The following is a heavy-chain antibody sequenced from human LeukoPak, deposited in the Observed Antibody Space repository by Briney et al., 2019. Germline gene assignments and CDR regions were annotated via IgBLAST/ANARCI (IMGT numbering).Heavy chain of an antibody. CDR1: GGTFSSYA. Sequence: ASVKVSCKASGGTFSSYAISWVRQAPGQGLEWMGWISAYNGNTNYAQKLQGRVTMTTDTSTSTAYMELRSLRSDDTAVYYCARDSTARSSGWPFDYWGQGTLVTVSS. J-gene: IGHJ4*02. D-gene: IGHD6-19*01. CDR2: ISAYNGNT. CDR3: ARDSTARSSGWPFDY. V-gene: IGHV1-18*01.